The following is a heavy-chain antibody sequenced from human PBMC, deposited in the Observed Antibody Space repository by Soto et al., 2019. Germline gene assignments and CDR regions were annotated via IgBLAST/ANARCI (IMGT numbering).Heavy chain of an antibody. CDR2: IYYSGIT. CDR1: GGSISSYY. J-gene: IGHJ6*02. CDR3: ARVSRDYYYGMDV. V-gene: IGHV4-59*01. Sequence: SETLSLTCTVSGGSISSYYWSWIRQPPGKGLEWIGYIYYSGITNYNPSLKSRVTISVDTSKNQFSLKLSSVTAADTAVYYCARVSRDYYYGMDVWGQGTTVTVSS. D-gene: IGHD6-13*01.